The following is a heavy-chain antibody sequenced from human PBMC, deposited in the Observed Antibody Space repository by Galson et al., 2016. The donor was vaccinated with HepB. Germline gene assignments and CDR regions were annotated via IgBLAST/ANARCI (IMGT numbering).Heavy chain of an antibody. CDR2: IYSSGSA. CDR3: ARDLGGIDP. D-gene: IGHD3-16*01. CDR1: GASISSGGYF. Sequence: LSLTCTVSGASISSGGYFWNWLRQHPVKGLEWLGYIYSSGSAYYNPSLKSRITISIDTSKNQFSLKVNSVTAADTAVYYCARDLGGIDPWGQGTLVSVSS. J-gene: IGHJ5*02. V-gene: IGHV4-31*03.